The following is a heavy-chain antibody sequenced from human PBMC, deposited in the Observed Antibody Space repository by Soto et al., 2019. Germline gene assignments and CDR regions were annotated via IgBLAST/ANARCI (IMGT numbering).Heavy chain of an antibody. J-gene: IGHJ5*02. CDR3: AKDLLPNTVTTCGS. D-gene: IGHD4-17*01. V-gene: IGHV3-30*18. CDR1: GFTFDSHG. Sequence: QVQLVESGGGVVQPGRSLRLSCAASGFTFDSHGMHWVRQAPGKGLEWVAVISSDGNNKYYADSVKGRFTISRDNFNNILYLQMSSLRSEDTAVDNCAKDLLPNTVTTCGSWGQGTLVTVSS. CDR2: ISSDGNNK.